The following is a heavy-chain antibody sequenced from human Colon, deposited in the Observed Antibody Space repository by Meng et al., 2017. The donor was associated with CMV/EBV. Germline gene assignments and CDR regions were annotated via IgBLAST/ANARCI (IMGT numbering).Heavy chain of an antibody. D-gene: IGHD2-2*01. J-gene: IGHJ4*02. CDR2: ISWDGGST. CDR1: GFAFGDYT. CDR3: AKDISRYCSSTSCSDYFDY. V-gene: IGHV3-43*01. Sequence: GGSLRLSCAASGFAFGDYTMHWVRQAPGKGLEWVSLISWDGGSTYYADSVKGRFTISRDNSKNSLYLQMNSLRTEDTALYYCAKDISRYCSSTSCSDYFDYWGQGTLVTVSS.